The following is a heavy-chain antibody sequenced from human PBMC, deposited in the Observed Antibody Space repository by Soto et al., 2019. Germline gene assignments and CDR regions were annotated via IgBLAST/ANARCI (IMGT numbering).Heavy chain of an antibody. J-gene: IGHJ6*02. CDR2: ISAYNGNT. D-gene: IGHD5-12*01. CDR1: GYTFTSYG. Sequence: QVQLVQSGAEVKKPGASVKVSCKASGYTFTSYGISWVRQAPGQGLEWMGWISAYNGNTNYAQKLQGRVTMTTDTSTSTAYMELRSLRSDDTAVYYCARGSSVDIVATIPFSLEDYYGMDVWGQGTTVTVSS. CDR3: ARGSSVDIVATIPFSLEDYYGMDV. V-gene: IGHV1-18*04.